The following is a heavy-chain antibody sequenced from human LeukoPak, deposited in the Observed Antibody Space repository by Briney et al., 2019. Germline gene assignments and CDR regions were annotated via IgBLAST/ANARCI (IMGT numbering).Heavy chain of an antibody. CDR3: AREINGGPSFDY. J-gene: IGHJ4*02. CDR2: IDPNSGGT. Sequence: ASVKVSCKASGYTFTDNYMHWVRQAPGQGLEWMGWIDPNSGGTKYAQKYQGRVTMTRDTSISTAFMELSSLRSDDTAVYYCAREINGGPSFDYWGQGTLVTVSS. D-gene: IGHD2-8*01. V-gene: IGHV1-2*02. CDR1: GYTFTDNY.